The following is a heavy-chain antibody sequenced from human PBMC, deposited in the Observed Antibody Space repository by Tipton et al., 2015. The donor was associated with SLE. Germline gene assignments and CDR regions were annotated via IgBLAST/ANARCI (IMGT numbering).Heavy chain of an antibody. J-gene: IGHJ3*02. D-gene: IGHD5/OR15-5a*01. CDR3: AGVSRDAFEI. CDR2: INHSGST. CDR1: GGSFGDDY. Sequence: TLSLTCAVYGGSFGDDYWSWIRQPPGKGLEWIGEINHSGSTNYNPSLKSRVTISVDTSKNQFSLKLSSVTAADTAVYYCAGVSRDAFEIWGQRTMLTVSS. V-gene: IGHV4-34*01.